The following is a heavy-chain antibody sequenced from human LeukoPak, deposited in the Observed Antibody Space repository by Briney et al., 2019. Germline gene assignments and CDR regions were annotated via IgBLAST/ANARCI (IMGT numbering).Heavy chain of an antibody. V-gene: IGHV3-33*06. D-gene: IGHD4-11*01. Sequence: PGGSLTLSCVASQFTFSHYGMHWVRQAPGKGLEWVAVIWNDGSNQYYADSVKGRFTSSKDHSQNTVYLQMNRLRAEDPAVYYCAKDAQRGFDYSNSLEYWGQGTLVTVSS. CDR2: IWNDGSNQ. J-gene: IGHJ4*02. CDR3: AKDAQRGFDYSNSLEY. CDR1: QFTFSHYG.